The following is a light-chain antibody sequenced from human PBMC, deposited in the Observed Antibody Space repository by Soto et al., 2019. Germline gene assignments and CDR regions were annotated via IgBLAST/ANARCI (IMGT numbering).Light chain of an antibody. V-gene: IGKV1-9*01. CDR3: QQLSTYPRT. Sequence: IQLTQSPSYLSASVGDICTRTCRASQGISSYLAWYQQKPGKAPKLLIYATSTLQGGVTSRFSGSGSGTDFTITISSLQPEDLATYYCQQLSTYPRTFGQGTKVDIK. J-gene: IGKJ1*01. CDR2: ATS. CDR1: QGISSY.